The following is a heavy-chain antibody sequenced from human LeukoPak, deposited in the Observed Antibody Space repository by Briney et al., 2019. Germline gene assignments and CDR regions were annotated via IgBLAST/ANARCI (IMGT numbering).Heavy chain of an antibody. J-gene: IGHJ4*02. CDR1: GGSFSGYY. V-gene: IGHV4-34*01. CDR3: ARGQRWLATRYYFDY. CDR2: INHSGST. D-gene: IGHD6-19*01. Sequence: SETLSLTCAVYGGSFSGYYWSWIRQPPGKGLEWIGEINHSGSTNYNPSLKSRVTISVDTSKNQFSLKPSSVTAADTAVYYCARGQRWLATRYYFDYWGQGTLVTVSS.